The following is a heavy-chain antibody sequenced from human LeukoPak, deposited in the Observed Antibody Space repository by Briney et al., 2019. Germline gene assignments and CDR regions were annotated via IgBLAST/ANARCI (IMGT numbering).Heavy chain of an antibody. CDR2: ISGSGGST. J-gene: IGHJ4*02. D-gene: IGHD6-6*01. CDR3: AKVQSGPYSSSPLGDYFDY. V-gene: IGHV3-23*01. CDR1: GFTFSSYA. Sequence: PGGSLRLSCAASGFTFSSYAMSWVRQAPGKGLEWVSAISGSGGSTYYADSVKGRFTISRDNSKNTLYLQMNSLRAEDTAVYYCAKVQSGPYSSSPLGDYFDYWGQGTLVTVSS.